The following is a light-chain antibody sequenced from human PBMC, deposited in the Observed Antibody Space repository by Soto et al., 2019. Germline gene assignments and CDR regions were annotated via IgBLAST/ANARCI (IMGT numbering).Light chain of an antibody. Sequence: QAVVTQPPSASGTPGQRVTISCSGSSSNIGSNSVNWYQQLPGTAPKLIIYSNNQRPSGVPDRFSGSKSGTSASLAISGLQSEDEADYYCAAWDDSLHGPVFGGGTQLTVL. V-gene: IGLV1-44*01. CDR1: SSNIGSNS. CDR2: SNN. J-gene: IGLJ2*01. CDR3: AAWDDSLHGPV.